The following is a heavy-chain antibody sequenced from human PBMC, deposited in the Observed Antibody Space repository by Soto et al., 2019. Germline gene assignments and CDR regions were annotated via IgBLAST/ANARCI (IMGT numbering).Heavy chain of an antibody. Sequence: SETLSLTCGVYVGPLSGYYWNWIRQSPGKGLEWIGQINNSGSTYSHPSLRSRVTISADTSKNQFSLKMSSVTTADTAVYFCARSFCTDTSCSTFDSWGLGTLVTVSS. CDR2: INNSGST. CDR3: ARSFCTDTSCSTFDS. J-gene: IGHJ4*01. V-gene: IGHV4-34*01. D-gene: IGHD2-2*01. CDR1: VGPLSGYY.